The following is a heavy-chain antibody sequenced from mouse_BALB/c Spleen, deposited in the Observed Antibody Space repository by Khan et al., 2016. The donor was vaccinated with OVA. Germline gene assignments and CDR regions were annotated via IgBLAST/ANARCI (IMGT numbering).Heavy chain of an antibody. J-gene: IGHJ3*01. Sequence: QVPLQQSGAELARPGASVKLSCKASGYTFTDYNINWVKQRTGQGLEWIGEIYPGSNNTYYKEKFKGKATLTADKSSSTAYMQLSSLTSDDSAVYFGAREWGAWFPYWGQGTLVTVSA. V-gene: IGHV1-77*01. CDR3: AREWGAWFPY. CDR1: GYTFTDYN. CDR2: IYPGSNNT.